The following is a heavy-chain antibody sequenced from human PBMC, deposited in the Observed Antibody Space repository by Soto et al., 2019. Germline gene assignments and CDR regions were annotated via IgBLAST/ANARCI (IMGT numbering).Heavy chain of an antibody. CDR1: GFTFSSYA. J-gene: IGHJ6*02. D-gene: IGHD6-13*01. CDR3: ARDSRYSSSWYGYYYGMDA. Sequence: PGGSLRLSCAASGFTFSSYAMHWVRQAPGKGLEWVAVISYDGSNKYYADSVKGRFTISRDNSKNTLYLQMNSLRAEDTAVYYCARDSRYSSSWYGYYYGMDAWAKGPRSPSP. V-gene: IGHV3-30-3*01. CDR2: ISYDGSNK.